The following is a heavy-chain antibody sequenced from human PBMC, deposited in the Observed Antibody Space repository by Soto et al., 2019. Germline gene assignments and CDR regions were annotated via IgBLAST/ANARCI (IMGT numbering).Heavy chain of an antibody. Sequence: QVQLVESGGGVVQPGGSLRLSCAASGFTFSSYGMHWVRQAPGKGLEWVAVIWYDGSNKYYADSVKGRFTISRDNSKNTLYLQMNSLRAEDTAVYYCARDKLLGSTVGYYFDYWGQGTLVTVSS. CDR3: ARDKLLGSTVGYYFDY. D-gene: IGHD2-15*01. V-gene: IGHV3-33*01. CDR1: GFTFSSYG. CDR2: IWYDGSNK. J-gene: IGHJ4*02.